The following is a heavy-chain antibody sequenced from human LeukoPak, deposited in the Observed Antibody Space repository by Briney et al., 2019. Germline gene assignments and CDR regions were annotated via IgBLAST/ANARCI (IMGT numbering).Heavy chain of an antibody. CDR2: INWNGDST. CDR1: GFTFDDYG. CDR3: ARGGYSYGAPYYFDY. J-gene: IGHJ4*02. D-gene: IGHD5-18*01. V-gene: IGHV3-20*04. Sequence: LAGGSLRLSCAASGFTFDDYGMSWVRQAPGKGLEWVSGINWNGDSTGYADSVKGRLTIFRDNAKSSLFLQMNSLRAEDTAFYYCARGGYSYGAPYYFDYWGQGTLVTVSP.